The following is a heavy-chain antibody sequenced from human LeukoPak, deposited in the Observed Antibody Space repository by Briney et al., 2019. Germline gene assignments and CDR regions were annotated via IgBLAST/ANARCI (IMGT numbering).Heavy chain of an antibody. CDR1: GFTFSSYS. CDR3: ARDGRQWLAQGCFDY. CDR2: ISSSSSYI. Sequence: GGALRLSCAASGFTFSSYSMNWVRQAPGKGLEWVSSISSSSSYIYYADSVKGRFTISRDNAENSLYLQMNSLRAEDTAVYYCARDGRQWLAQGCFDYWGQGTLVTVSS. V-gene: IGHV3-21*01. D-gene: IGHD6-19*01. J-gene: IGHJ4*02.